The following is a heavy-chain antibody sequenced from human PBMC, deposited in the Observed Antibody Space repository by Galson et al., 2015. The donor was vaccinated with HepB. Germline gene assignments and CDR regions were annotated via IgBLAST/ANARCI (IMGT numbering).Heavy chain of an antibody. D-gene: IGHD3-16*01. Sequence: SLRLSCAASGFTFNGYSMNWVRQAPGKGLEWLSYISSSSSTTIYYADSAKGRFTIPRDNAKSSLYLQMNSLRAEDTAVYYCARERGSIFSQLYYFDYWGQGALVTVSS. CDR2: ISSSSSTTI. V-gene: IGHV3-48*04. CDR3: ARERGSIFSQLYYFDY. J-gene: IGHJ4*02. CDR1: GFTFNGYS.